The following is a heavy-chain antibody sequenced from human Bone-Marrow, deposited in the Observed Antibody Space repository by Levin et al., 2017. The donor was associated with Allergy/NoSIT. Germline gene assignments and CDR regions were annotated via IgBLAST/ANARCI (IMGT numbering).Heavy chain of an antibody. Sequence: GGSLRLSCAASGFTFSSYSMNWVRQAPGKGLEWVSSISSSSSYIYYADSVKGRFTISRDNAKNSLYLQMNSLRAEDTAVYYCARASIPTTVVTPLDYWGQGTLVTVSS. CDR2: ISSSSSYI. V-gene: IGHV3-21*01. CDR1: GFTFSSYS. CDR3: ARASIPTTVVTPLDY. D-gene: IGHD4-23*01. J-gene: IGHJ4*02.